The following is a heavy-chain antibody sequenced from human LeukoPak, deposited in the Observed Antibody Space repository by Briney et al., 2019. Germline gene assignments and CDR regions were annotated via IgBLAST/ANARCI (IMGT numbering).Heavy chain of an antibody. CDR1: EFSFSNFW. CDR3: ARGGNHGDYWYFDL. D-gene: IGHD4-17*01. CDR2: IKQDGSEK. V-gene: IGHV3-7*01. J-gene: IGHJ2*01. Sequence: GGSLRLSCSASEFSFSNFWMSWVRQAPGKGPEWVANIKQDGSEKYYVDSVKGRFTISRDNAETSLHLQMNSLRAEDTAVYYCARGGNHGDYWYFDLWGRGTLVTVSS.